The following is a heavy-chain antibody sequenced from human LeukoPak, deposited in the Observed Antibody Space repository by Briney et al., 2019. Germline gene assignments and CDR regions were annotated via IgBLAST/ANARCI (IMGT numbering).Heavy chain of an antibody. D-gene: IGHD3-9*01. CDR2: ISYDGSNK. CDR1: GFTFSSYA. J-gene: IGHJ5*02. CDR3: ARVENSDWLNWFDP. V-gene: IGHV3-30-3*01. Sequence: PGRSLRLSCAASGFTFSSYAMHWVRQAPGKGLEWVAVISYDGSNKYYADSVKGRFTISRDNSKNTLYLQMNSLRAEDTAVYYCARVENSDWLNWFDPWGQGTLVTVSS.